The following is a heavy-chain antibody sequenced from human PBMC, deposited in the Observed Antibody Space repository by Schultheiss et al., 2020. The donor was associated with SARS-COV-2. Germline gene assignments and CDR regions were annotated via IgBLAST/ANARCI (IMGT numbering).Heavy chain of an antibody. CDR3: ARVSNRRPFDY. Sequence: ASVKVSCKASGYTFTSYAMHWVRQAPGQRLEWMGWINPNSGGTNYAQKFQGRVTMTRDTSISTAYMELSRLRSDDTAVYYCARVSNRRPFDYWGQGTLVTVSS. V-gene: IGHV1-2*02. CDR2: INPNSGGT. D-gene: IGHD2-2*01. J-gene: IGHJ4*02. CDR1: GYTFTSYA.